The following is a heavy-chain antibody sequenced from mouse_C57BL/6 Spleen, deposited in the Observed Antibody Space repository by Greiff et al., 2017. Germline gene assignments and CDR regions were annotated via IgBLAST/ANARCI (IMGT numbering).Heavy chain of an antibody. Sequence: EVMLVESGGGLVQPKGSLKLSCAASGFSFNTYAMNWVRQAPGKGLEWVARIRSKSNNYATYYADSVKDRFTISRDDSESMLYLQMNNLKTEDTAMYYCVRHGAAFAYWGQGTLVTVSA. CDR2: IRSKSNNYAT. V-gene: IGHV10-1*01. J-gene: IGHJ3*01. CDR1: GFSFNTYA. CDR3: VRHGAAFAY. D-gene: IGHD3-3*01.